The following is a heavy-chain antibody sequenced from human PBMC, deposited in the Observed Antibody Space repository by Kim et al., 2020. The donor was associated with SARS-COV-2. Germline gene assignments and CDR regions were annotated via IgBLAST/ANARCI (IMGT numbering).Heavy chain of an antibody. Sequence: SVKVSCKASGFTFTSSAVQWVRQARGQRLEWIGWIVVGSGNTNYAQKFQERVTITRDMSTSTAYMELSSLRSEDTAVYYCAADLTTGYPTIRYYYGMDVWGQGTTVTVSS. D-gene: IGHD5-18*01. V-gene: IGHV1-58*01. CDR3: AADLTTGYPTIRYYYGMDV. CDR2: IVVGSGNT. J-gene: IGHJ6*02. CDR1: GFTFTSSA.